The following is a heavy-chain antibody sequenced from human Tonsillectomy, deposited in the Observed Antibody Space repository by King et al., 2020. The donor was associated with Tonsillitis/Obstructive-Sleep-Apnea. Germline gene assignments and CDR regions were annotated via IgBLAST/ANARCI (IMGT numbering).Heavy chain of an antibody. J-gene: IGHJ4*02. Sequence: QLQESGPGLVKPSETLSLTCTVSGGSISSYYWSWIRQPPGKGLEWIGYIYYSGSTNYNPSLKSRVTISVDTSKNQFSLNLSSVTAADTAVYYCAGTYSSRWSTLDYSGQGTLVTVSS. D-gene: IGHD6-13*01. V-gene: IGHV4-59*08. CDR1: GGSISSYY. CDR3: AGTYSSRWSTLDY. CDR2: IYYSGST.